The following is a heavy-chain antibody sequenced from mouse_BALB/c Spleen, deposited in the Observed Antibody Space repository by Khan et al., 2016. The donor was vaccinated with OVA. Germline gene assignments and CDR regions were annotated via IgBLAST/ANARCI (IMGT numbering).Heavy chain of an antibody. CDR2: INPRSGYT. CDR1: GYTFTSNT. J-gene: IGHJ4*01. D-gene: IGHD2-14*01. Sequence: QVQLQQSGAELARPGASVRMSCKASGYTFTSNTMHWVKQRPRQGLEWIGYINPRSGYTNYNQNFKDKATLTADKSSSTAYMQLSSLTSEDSAVYYCARSTTGYAMDYWGQGTSVTVSS. CDR3: ARSTTGYAMDY. V-gene: IGHV1-4*01.